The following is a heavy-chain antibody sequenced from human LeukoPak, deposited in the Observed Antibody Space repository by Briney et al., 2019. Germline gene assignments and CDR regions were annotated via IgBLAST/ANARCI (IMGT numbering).Heavy chain of an antibody. CDR2: ISRTSEST. CDR1: GFSFNTYS. J-gene: IGHJ6*04. Sequence: AGGSLRLSCAASGFSFNTYSMTWVRQAPGKGLEWVSIISRTSESTFYADSVKGRFTISRDNAKNSLYLQMNSLRAEDTAVYYCAELGITMIGGVWGKGTTVTISS. V-gene: IGHV3-21*01. D-gene: IGHD3-10*02. CDR3: AELGITMIGGV.